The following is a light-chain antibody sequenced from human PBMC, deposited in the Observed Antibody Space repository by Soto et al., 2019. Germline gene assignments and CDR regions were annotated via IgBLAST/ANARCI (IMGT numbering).Light chain of an antibody. Sequence: EIVLTQSPGTLSLSPGERATLSCRASQSVSSSYLAWYQQKPGQAHTLLIYGASSRATGIPDRFSGSGSGTDFTLTISRLEPEDFAVYYCQQYGSSRTFGQGTKLEIK. J-gene: IGKJ2*01. CDR2: GAS. CDR3: QQYGSSRT. CDR1: QSVSSSY. V-gene: IGKV3-20*01.